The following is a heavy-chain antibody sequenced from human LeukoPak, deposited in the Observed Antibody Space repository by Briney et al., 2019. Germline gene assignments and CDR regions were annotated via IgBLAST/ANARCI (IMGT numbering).Heavy chain of an antibody. CDR1: GYTFTGYY. CDR3: AKGYSGSYSSFDP. CDR2: INPNSGGT. V-gene: IGHV1-2*02. Sequence: ASVKVSCKASGYTFTGYYMHWVRQAPGQGLEWMGWINPNSGGTNYAQEFQGRVTMTRDTSTSTVYMELSSLRSEDTAVYYCAKGYSGSYSSFDPWGQGTLVTVSS. D-gene: IGHD1-26*01. J-gene: IGHJ5*02.